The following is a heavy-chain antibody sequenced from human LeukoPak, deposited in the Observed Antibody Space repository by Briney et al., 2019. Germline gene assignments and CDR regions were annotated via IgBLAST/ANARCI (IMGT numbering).Heavy chain of an antibody. CDR2: INPNSGGT. D-gene: IGHD1-26*01. V-gene: IGHV1-2*02. CDR1: GYTFTGYY. Sequence: ASVKVSCKASGYTFTGYYLHWVRQAPGQGLEWMGWINPNSGGTKYAQKFQGRVTLTRDTSISTAYMDLSRLRSDDTAVYYCARDSSRSGSYSNFDYWGQGTLVTVSS. J-gene: IGHJ4*02. CDR3: ARDSSRSGSYSNFDY.